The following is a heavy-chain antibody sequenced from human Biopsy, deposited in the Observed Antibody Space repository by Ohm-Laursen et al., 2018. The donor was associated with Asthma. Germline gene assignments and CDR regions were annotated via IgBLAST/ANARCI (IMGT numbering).Heavy chain of an antibody. CDR3: ARAVDYSHYYGIDV. CDR1: GYTFNSAG. CDR2: ISVYNGNT. D-gene: IGHD3-10*01. J-gene: IGHJ6*02. Sequence: ASETVSCKASGYTFNSAGITWARQAPGHGLVWMGWISVYNGNTKVAQKLQDRFTMITDTSTSTAYMELRSLRSDDTAVYFCARAVDYSHYYGIDVWGQGTTVTVS. V-gene: IGHV1-18*01.